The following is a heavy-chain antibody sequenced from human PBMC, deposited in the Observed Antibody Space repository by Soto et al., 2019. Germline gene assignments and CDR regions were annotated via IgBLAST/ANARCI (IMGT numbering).Heavy chain of an antibody. CDR1: GGSISSYY. CDR2: IYYSGST. CDR3: ARDGTGTTLRAFDI. D-gene: IGHD1-7*01. Sequence: QVQLQESGPGLVKPSETLSLTCTVSGGSISSYYWSWIRQPPGKGLEWIGYIYYSGSTNYNPSLKSRVTISVDTSKNQFSLKLSSVTVADTAVYYCARDGTGTTLRAFDIWGQGTMVTVSS. J-gene: IGHJ3*02. V-gene: IGHV4-59*01.